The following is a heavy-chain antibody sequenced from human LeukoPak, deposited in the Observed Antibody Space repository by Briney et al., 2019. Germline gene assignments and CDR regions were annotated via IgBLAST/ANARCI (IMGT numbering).Heavy chain of an antibody. J-gene: IGHJ3*02. D-gene: IGHD6-25*01. CDR1: GGSISSYF. CDR3: ASARLGSGLEGAFDI. V-gene: IGHV4-59*01. Sequence: SETLSLTCTVSGGSISSYFWSWIRQPPGKGLEWIGYIYYSGSTNYNPSLKSRVTISVDTSKNQFSLKLSSVTAADTAVYYCASARLGSGLEGAFDIWGQETMVTVSS. CDR2: IYYSGST.